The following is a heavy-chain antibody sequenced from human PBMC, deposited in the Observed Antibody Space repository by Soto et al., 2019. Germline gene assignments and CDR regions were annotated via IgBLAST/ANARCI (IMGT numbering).Heavy chain of an antibody. D-gene: IGHD3-22*01. CDR1: GGSLSNYG. Sequence: QVQLVQSGAEVKKPGSSVKVSCKASGGSLSNYGISWVRQAPGQGLDWMGAIIPVFGTPNYAKKFQDRVTSTAYESTTTVYREVRSLIAEDTAVYYCARGDATKIVVTTYYAMDVWGQGTTVTVSS. CDR3: ARGDATKIVVTTYYAMDV. CDR2: IIPVFGTP. J-gene: IGHJ6*02. V-gene: IGHV1-69*12.